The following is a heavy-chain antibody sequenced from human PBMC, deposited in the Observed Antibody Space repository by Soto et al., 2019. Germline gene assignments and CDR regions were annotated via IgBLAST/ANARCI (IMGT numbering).Heavy chain of an antibody. V-gene: IGHV4-59*01. Sequence: SETLSLTCPVSGGSISGYYWSWIRQPPGKGLEWIGYIYYSGSTKYNPSLKSRITISIDTSKNQFSLKLSSVTAADTAVYYCAALWTGFYGMDVWGQGTTVTVSS. CDR3: AALWTGFYGMDV. J-gene: IGHJ6*02. D-gene: IGHD3-3*01. CDR1: GGSISGYY. CDR2: IYYSGST.